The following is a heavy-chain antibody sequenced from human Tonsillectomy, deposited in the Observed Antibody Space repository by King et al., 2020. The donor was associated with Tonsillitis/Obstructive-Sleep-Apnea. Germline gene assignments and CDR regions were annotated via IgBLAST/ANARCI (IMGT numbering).Heavy chain of an antibody. D-gene: IGHD4-17*01. V-gene: IGHV4-61*01. CDR1: GVSVSSSNYY. CDR3: AARTDYADYLPEV. Sequence: VQLQESGPGLVKPSETLSLTCTVSGVSVSSSNYYWTWIRQPPGKGLEWIGYIYYTGSTSYNPALKSRVTVSVDTSKNQFSLNLNSVTAADTAVYYCAARTDYADYLPEVWGQGTLVTVSS. J-gene: IGHJ4*02. CDR2: IYYTGST.